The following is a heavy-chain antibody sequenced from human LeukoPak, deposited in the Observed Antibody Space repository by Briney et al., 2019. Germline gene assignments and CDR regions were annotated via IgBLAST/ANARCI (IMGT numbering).Heavy chain of an antibody. CDR2: ISNDGSNK. Sequence: GGSLRLSCAASGFTFNNYDMHWVRQAPAKGLEWVAVISNDGSNKYYADSVKGRFTVSRDNSKNTLFLQMNSLRDEDTAVYYCARYGPFDSWGQGTLVTVSS. D-gene: IGHD3-10*01. CDR1: GFTFNNYD. J-gene: IGHJ4*02. V-gene: IGHV3-30-3*01. CDR3: ARYGPFDS.